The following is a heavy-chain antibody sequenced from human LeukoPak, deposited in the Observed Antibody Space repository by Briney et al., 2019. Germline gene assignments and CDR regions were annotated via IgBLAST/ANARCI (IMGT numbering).Heavy chain of an antibody. V-gene: IGHV3-7*01. CDR1: GFTFSSYW. J-gene: IGHJ3*02. CDR3: ARDIPVDAFDI. CDR2: IKQDGSEK. Sequence: GGSLRLSCAASGFTFSSYWMSWVRQAPGKGLEWVANIKQDGSEKYYVDSVKGRFTISRDNAKNSLYLQMNSLRAQDTAVYYCARDIPVDAFDIWGQGTIVTVSS.